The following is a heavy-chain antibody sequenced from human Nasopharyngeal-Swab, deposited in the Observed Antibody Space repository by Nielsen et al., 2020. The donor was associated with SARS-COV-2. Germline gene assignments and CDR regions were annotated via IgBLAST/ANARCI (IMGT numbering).Heavy chain of an antibody. D-gene: IGHD3-9*01. CDR3: ARVPSIRGSFDWLLFLHPIDY. CDR2: TYYRSKWYN. V-gene: IGHV6-1*01. Sequence: WIRQSPSRGLEWLGRTYYRSKWYNDYAVSVKSRITINPDTSKNQFSLQLNSVTPEDTAVYYCARVPSIRGSFDWLLFLHPIDYWGQGTLVTVSS. J-gene: IGHJ4*02.